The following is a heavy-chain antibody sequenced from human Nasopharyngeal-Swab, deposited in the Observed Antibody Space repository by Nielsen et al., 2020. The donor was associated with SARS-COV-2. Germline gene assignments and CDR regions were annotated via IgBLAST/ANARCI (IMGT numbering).Heavy chain of an antibody. D-gene: IGHD6-6*01. J-gene: IGHJ4*02. V-gene: IGHV3-21*06. CDR3: ARGGGDSSSPLDY. CDR1: GFTFSSYS. CDR2: ISSSSSYI. Sequence: GESLKISCAASGFTFSSYSMNWVRQAPGKGLEWVSSISSSSSYIYYADSVKGRFTISRDNAKNSLYLQMNSLRAEDTAVYYCARGGGDSSSPLDYWGQGTLVTVSS.